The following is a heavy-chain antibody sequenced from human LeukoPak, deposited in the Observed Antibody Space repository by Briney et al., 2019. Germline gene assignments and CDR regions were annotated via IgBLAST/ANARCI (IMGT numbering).Heavy chain of an antibody. CDR3: ARWIVVGDWYYYGMDV. CDR2: ISSSGSTI. J-gene: IGHJ6*04. D-gene: IGHD2-2*01. CDR1: GFTFSSYE. V-gene: IGHV3-48*03. Sequence: GGSLRLSCAASGFTFSSYEMNWVRQAPGKGLEWVSYISSSGSTIYYADSVKGRFTIYRENAKNSLYLQMNSLRAEDTAVYYCARWIVVGDWYYYGMDVWGKGTTVTVSS.